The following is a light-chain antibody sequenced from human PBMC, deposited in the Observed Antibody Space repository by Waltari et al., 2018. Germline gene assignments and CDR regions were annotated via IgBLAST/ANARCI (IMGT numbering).Light chain of an antibody. Sequence: DIVMTQSPLSLPVTPGEPASISCRSSQSLLHSNGYNYLDWYLQKPGQSPQLLMYLGSSRASGVPDRFSGSGSGTNFTPKINRVEAEDVGVYYCMQARQTPWTFGQGTKVEVK. J-gene: IGKJ1*01. CDR1: QSLLHSNGYNY. CDR2: LGS. V-gene: IGKV2-28*01. CDR3: MQARQTPWT.